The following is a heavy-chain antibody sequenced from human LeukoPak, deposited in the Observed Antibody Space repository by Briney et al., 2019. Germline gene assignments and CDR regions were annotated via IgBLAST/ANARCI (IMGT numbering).Heavy chain of an antibody. D-gene: IGHD2-21*02. CDR2: INPSSGAT. V-gene: IGHV1-2*02. CDR1: GYTFTGYH. CDR3: ARESGGTYVVTAYRSDWFDP. J-gene: IGHJ5*02. Sequence: ASVKVSCKASGYTFTGYHMHWVRQAPGQGLEWMGCINPSSGATNYAQKFQGRVTMTRDTSINTAYMELSRLRSDDTAVYYCARESGGTYVVTAYRSDWFDPWGQGTLVTVSS.